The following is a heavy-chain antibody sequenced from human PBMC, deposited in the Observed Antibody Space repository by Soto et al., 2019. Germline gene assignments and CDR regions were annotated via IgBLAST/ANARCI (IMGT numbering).Heavy chain of an antibody. CDR2: ISSSSSYI. CDR1: GFTFSSYS. CDR3: ARDGIAARPGWFDP. V-gene: IGHV3-21*01. D-gene: IGHD6-6*01. J-gene: IGHJ5*02. Sequence: EMQLVEAGGDLVKPGGSLRLSCGASGFTFSSYSMNWVRQAPGKGLEWVSSISSSSSYIYYADSVKGRFTISRDNAKNSLYLQMNSLRAEDTAIYYCARDGIAARPGWFDPWGQGTLVTVSS.